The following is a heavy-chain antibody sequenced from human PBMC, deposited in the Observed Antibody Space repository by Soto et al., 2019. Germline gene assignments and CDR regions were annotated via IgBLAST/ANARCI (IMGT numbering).Heavy chain of an antibody. CDR2: IYYMGNT. D-gene: IGHD4-17*01. Sequence: QLQLQESGSGLVKPSETLSLTCIVSNGSISSRSSYCGWIRQTPGKGLEWIGRIYYMGNTYYNPSIKSRVTISIDTSKTQFSLKMNSVTAADTAVYFCGGQDYGAKGYYLENWGQGDLVTVSS. CDR3: GGQDYGAKGYYLEN. J-gene: IGHJ4*02. CDR1: NGSISSRSSY. V-gene: IGHV4-39*01.